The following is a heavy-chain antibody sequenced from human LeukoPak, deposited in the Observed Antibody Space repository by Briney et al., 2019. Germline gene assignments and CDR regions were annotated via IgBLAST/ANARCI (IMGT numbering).Heavy chain of an antibody. V-gene: IGHV4-39*01. CDR2: IYYRGST. J-gene: IGHJ4*02. Sequence: SETLSLTCTDSGGSISSTDYFWGWIRQPPGKGLEWIGTIYYRGSTYYNPSLKSRVTISVDTSKNQFSLKLTSVTAADTAVYYCARVQYYDFWSGYSTNTYYFDYWGQGTLVTVSS. CDR3: ARVQYYDFWSGYSTNTYYFDY. D-gene: IGHD3-3*01. CDR1: GGSISSTDYF.